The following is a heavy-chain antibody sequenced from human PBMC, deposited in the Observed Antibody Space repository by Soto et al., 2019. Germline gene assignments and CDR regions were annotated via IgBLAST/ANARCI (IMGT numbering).Heavy chain of an antibody. V-gene: IGHV6-1*01. Sequence: SQTLSLTCAISGDSVSSDTSAWIWIRQSPSGGLEWLGRTYYRSKWNNDYALSVKSRITISPDTSQNHFSLDLDSVTPEDTAVYYCVGVTFFRGMDVCGQGTPVTVSS. D-gene: IGHD3-10*01. CDR1: GDSVSSDTSA. CDR2: TYYRSKWNN. CDR3: VGVTFFRGMDV. J-gene: IGHJ6*02.